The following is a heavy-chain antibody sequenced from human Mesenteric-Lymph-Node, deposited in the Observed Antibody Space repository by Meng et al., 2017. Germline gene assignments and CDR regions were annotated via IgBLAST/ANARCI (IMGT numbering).Heavy chain of an antibody. CDR3: ARDRTYYYDSSGHYWAGMDV. V-gene: IGHV4-59*01. CDR1: GGSISSYY. D-gene: IGHD3-22*01. Sequence: SETLSLTCTVSGGSISSYYWSWIRQPPGKGLEWIGYIYYSGSTNYNPSLKSRVTISVDTSKNQFSLKLSSVTAADTAVYYCARDRTYYYDSSGHYWAGMDVWGQGTTVTVSS. J-gene: IGHJ6*02. CDR2: IYYSGST.